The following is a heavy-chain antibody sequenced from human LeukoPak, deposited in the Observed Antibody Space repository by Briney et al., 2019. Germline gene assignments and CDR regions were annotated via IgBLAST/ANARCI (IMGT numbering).Heavy chain of an antibody. J-gene: IGHJ4*02. V-gene: IGHV4-59*07. CDR3: ARGYGSGSYGYFDY. CDR1: GGSIRSYY. Sequence: SDTLSLTCTVPGGSIRSYYWSSIRQPPRKGLETIGYIYYRPSTNYHPSLKSRVTISVDTSKNQFSLKLSSVTAADTAVYYCARGYGSGSYGYFDYWGQGTLVTVSS. CDR2: IYYRPST. D-gene: IGHD3-10*01.